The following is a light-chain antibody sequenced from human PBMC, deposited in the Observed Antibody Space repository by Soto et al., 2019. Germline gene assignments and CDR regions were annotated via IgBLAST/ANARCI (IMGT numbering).Light chain of an antibody. Sequence: EIVVTQSPATLSVSPGERATLSCRASQSVSTYLAWYQQKPGQAPRLLVYGASPRATGIPARFSGSGSGTEFTLTISSLQSEDFAVYYCQQYYNWPLTFGGGTKVDI. CDR2: GAS. V-gene: IGKV3D-15*01. CDR3: QQYYNWPLT. J-gene: IGKJ4*01. CDR1: QSVSTY.